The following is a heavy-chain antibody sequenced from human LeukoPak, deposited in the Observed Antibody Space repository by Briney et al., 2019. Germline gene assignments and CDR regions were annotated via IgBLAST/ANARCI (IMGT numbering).Heavy chain of an antibody. D-gene: IGHD5-12*01. V-gene: IGHV1-2*02. J-gene: IGHJ4*02. CDR1: GYIFTGYY. Sequence: ASVKVSCKASGYIFTGYYMHWVRQAPGQGHEWMGWINPNSGGTNYAQKFQGRVTMTRDTSISTAYMELSRLRSDDTAVYYCARGCLATTAPCSYWGQGTLVTVSS. CDR2: INPNSGGT. CDR3: ARGCLATTAPCSY.